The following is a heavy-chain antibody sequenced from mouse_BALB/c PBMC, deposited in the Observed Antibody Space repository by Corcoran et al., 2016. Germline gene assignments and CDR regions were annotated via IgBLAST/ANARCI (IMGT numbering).Heavy chain of an antibody. V-gene: IGHV14-3*02. J-gene: IGHJ2*01. CDR2: IDPANGNT. CDR1: GFNIKATY. D-gene: IGHD2-1*01. CDR3: GRSREGNYVVY. Sequence: EVQLQKSGAELVKPGASVKLSCTASGFNIKATYMHWVKQRPEQGLEWIGRIDPANGNTRYDPKFQGKANMTADTSSNTVYLQLSSLTSEATAVYYCGRSREGNYVVYWGQGTTLTVSS.